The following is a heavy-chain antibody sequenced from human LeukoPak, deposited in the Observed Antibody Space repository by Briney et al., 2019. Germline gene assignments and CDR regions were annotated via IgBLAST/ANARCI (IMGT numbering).Heavy chain of an antibody. V-gene: IGHV3-30*03. CDR2: ISYDGSNK. Sequence: PGRSLRLSCAASGFTFSSYGMHWVRQAPGKGLEWVAVISYDGSNKYYADSVKGRFTISRDNSKNTLYLQMNSLRAEDTAVYYCARFETGTSEWGQGTLVTVSS. J-gene: IGHJ4*02. CDR3: ARFETGTSE. CDR1: GFTFSSYG. D-gene: IGHD1-7*01.